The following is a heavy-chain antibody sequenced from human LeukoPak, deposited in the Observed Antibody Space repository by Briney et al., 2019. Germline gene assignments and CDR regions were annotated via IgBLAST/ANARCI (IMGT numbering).Heavy chain of an antibody. V-gene: IGHV1-2*02. Sequence: ASVTVSCKASGYTFTGYYMHWVRQAPGQGLEWMGWINPNSGGTNYAQKFQGRVTMTRDTSIGTAYMELSRLRSDDTAVYYCARILGYCSSTSCQRAFDYWGQGTLVTVSS. CDR3: ARILGYCSSTSCQRAFDY. D-gene: IGHD2-2*01. CDR2: INPNSGGT. CDR1: GYTFTGYY. J-gene: IGHJ4*02.